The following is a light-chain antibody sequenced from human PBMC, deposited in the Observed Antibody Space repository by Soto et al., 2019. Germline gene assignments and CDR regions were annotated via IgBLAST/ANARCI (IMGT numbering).Light chain of an antibody. Sequence: EIVMTQSPATLSVSPGDRATLYCRAGQNVSSNLAWYQQKFGQAPTLLIYGASTRATGIPARFSGSGSGTEFSLTISSLQSEDFAVDYCQQYDNWPPLTFGGGTKVEIK. CDR1: QNVSSN. V-gene: IGKV3-15*01. J-gene: IGKJ4*01. CDR3: QQYDNWPPLT. CDR2: GAS.